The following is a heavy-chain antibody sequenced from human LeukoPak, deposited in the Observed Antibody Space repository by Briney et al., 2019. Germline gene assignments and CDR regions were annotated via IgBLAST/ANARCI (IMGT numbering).Heavy chain of an antibody. J-gene: IGHJ4*02. CDR2: INPSGGDT. CDR1: GYILSSYN. Sequence: GASVKVSCKASGYILSSYNMHWVRQAPGQGLEWLGIINPSGGDTKYAQKLQGRVTMTTDTSTSTAYMELRSLRSDDTAVYYCARVLPQDIVVVVAADFDYWGQGTLVTVSS. V-gene: IGHV1-46*01. CDR3: ARVLPQDIVVVVAADFDY. D-gene: IGHD2-15*01.